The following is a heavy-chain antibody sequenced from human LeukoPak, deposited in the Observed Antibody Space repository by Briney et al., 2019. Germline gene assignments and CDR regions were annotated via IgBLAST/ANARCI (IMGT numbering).Heavy chain of an antibody. Sequence: EASVKVSCKVSGYTFTNSAFSWVRQAPGQRLEWMGWISAGNGNTKYSQNFQGRVTFISNTSATTAFMELSSLRSEDAAVYYCARDSGSGNNDYWGQGTLVTVSS. V-gene: IGHV1-3*01. CDR2: ISAGNGNT. CDR3: ARDSGSGNNDY. D-gene: IGHD1-26*01. CDR1: GYTFTNSA. J-gene: IGHJ4*02.